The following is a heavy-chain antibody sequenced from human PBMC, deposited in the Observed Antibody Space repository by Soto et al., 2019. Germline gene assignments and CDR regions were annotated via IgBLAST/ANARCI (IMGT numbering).Heavy chain of an antibody. D-gene: IGHD3-16*02. CDR2: IYYSGST. Sequence: SETLSLTCTVSGGSISSGDYYWSWIRQPPGKGLEWIGYIYYSGSTYYNPSLKSRVTISVDTSKNQFSLKLSSVTAADTAVYYCARLSIYDYVWGSYRYTYYLDYWGQGTLVTVSS. CDR1: GGSISSGDYY. V-gene: IGHV4-30-4*02. CDR3: ARLSIYDYVWGSYRYTYYLDY. J-gene: IGHJ4*02.